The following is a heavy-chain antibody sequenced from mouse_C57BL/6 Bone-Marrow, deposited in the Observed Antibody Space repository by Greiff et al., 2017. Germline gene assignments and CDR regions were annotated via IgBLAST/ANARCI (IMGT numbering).Heavy chain of an antibody. CDR1: GYTFTSYG. D-gene: IGHD2-1*01. CDR3: ARGGEGYYGNFLFAY. V-gene: IGHV1-81*01. Sequence: QVQLQQSGAELARPGASVKLSCKASGYTFTSYGISWVKQRTGQGLEWIGEIYPRSGNTYYNEKFKGKATLTADKSPSTAYMELRSLTSEDSAVYFCARGGEGYYGNFLFAYWGQGTLVTVSA. J-gene: IGHJ3*01. CDR2: IYPRSGNT.